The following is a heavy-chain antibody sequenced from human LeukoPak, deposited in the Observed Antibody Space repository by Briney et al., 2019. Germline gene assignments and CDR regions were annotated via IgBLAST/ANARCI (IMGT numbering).Heavy chain of an antibody. D-gene: IGHD3-22*01. V-gene: IGHV4-4*07. J-gene: IGHJ4*02. Sequence: TSETLSLTCTVSGGSISSYYWSWIRQPAGKGLEWIGRIYTSGSTNYNPSLKSRVTMSVDTSKNQFSLKLSPVTAADTAVYYCARVLHNRNYDGSTYYGYWGQGTLVTVSS. CDR2: IYTSGST. CDR1: GGSISSYY. CDR3: ARVLHNRNYDGSTYYGY.